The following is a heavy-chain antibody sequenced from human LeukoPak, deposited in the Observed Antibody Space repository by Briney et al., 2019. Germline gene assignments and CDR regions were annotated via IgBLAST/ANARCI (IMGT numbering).Heavy chain of an antibody. Sequence: GGSVKVSCKASGYTFTSYGISWVRQAPGQGLEWMGWISAYNGNTNYAQKLQGRVTMTTDTSTSTAYMELRSLRSDDTAVYYCARDVALNYYGSGSFLSWYYYYMDVWGKGTTVTISS. V-gene: IGHV1-18*01. CDR3: ARDVALNYYGSGSFLSWYYYYMDV. D-gene: IGHD3-10*01. CDR1: GYTFTSYG. CDR2: ISAYNGNT. J-gene: IGHJ6*03.